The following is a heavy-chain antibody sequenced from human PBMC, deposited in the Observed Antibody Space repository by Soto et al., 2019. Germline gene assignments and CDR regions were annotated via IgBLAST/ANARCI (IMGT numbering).Heavy chain of an antibody. D-gene: IGHD5-18*01. CDR3: ARRVQVWLPDYYGMDV. CDR2: ISTLNGNT. J-gene: IGHJ6*02. V-gene: IGHV1-18*01. CDR1: GYDYVTYA. Sequence: QAQLVQSGAEVKKPGASVNVSCKASGYDYVTYAITWVRQRPGQGLEWMGWISTLNGNTKYAQNFQGRVTMTTDTSKKRVHLELRGPRTDGTAVYYCARRVQVWLPDYYGMDVWGQGTTVTVSS.